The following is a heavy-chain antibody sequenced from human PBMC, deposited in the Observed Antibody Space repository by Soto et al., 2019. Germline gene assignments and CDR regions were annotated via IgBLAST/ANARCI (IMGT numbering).Heavy chain of an antibody. CDR3: ARPTYYYDSSGYYGYYGMDV. V-gene: IGHV5-51*01. CDR1: GYSFNSYW. Sequence: GESLKISCKGSGYSFNSYWIGWVRQMPGKGLEWMGIIYPGDSDTRYSPSFQGQVTISADKSISTAYLQWSSLKASDTAMYYCARPTYYYDSSGYYGYYGMDVWGQGTTVTVSS. CDR2: IYPGDSDT. J-gene: IGHJ6*02. D-gene: IGHD3-22*01.